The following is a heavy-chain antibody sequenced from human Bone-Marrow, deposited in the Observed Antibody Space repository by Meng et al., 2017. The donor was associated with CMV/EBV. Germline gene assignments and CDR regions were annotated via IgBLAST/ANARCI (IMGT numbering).Heavy chain of an antibody. Sequence: GESLKISCAASGFTFSSYSMNWVRQAPGKGLEWVSYISSSSSTIYYADSVKGRFTISRDNAKISLYLQMNSLRAEDTAVYYCASHNSTSSYGRYCYFDLWGRGDLVNVAS. CDR1: GFTFSSYS. CDR2: ISSSSSTI. J-gene: IGHJ2*01. V-gene: IGHV3-48*04. CDR3: ASHNSTSSYGRYCYFDL. D-gene: IGHD2-2*01.